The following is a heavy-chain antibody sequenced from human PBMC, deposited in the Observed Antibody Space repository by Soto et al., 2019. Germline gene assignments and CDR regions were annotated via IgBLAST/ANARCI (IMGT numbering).Heavy chain of an antibody. D-gene: IGHD3-22*01. CDR2: IIPVFGTP. Sequence: KKPGSSVKVSCKASGGSLSNYGISWVRQAPGQGLEWMGAIIPVFGTPNYAQKFQDRVTITADESTTTVYMEVRSLTSEDTAVYYCARGDATKIVVTTYYAMDVWGQGTTVTVSS. CDR1: GGSLSNYG. J-gene: IGHJ6*02. CDR3: ARGDATKIVVTTYYAMDV. V-gene: IGHV1-69*01.